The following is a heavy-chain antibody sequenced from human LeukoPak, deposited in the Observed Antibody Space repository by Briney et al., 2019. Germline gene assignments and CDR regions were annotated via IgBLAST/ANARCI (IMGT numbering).Heavy chain of an antibody. V-gene: IGHV3-20*04. D-gene: IGHD2-8*01. Sequence: GGSLRLSCAAPGFTFDDYGMSWVRHAPGKGLEWVSGINWNGGSTGYADSVKGRFTISRDNAKNSLYLQMNSLRAEDTALYYCARIGYCTNGVCYSYYYYMDVWGKGTTLTVSS. CDR1: GFTFDDYG. CDR2: INWNGGST. CDR3: ARIGYCTNGVCYSYYYYMDV. J-gene: IGHJ6*03.